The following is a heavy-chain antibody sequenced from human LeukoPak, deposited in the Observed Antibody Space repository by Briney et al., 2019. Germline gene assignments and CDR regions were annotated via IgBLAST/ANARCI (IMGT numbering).Heavy chain of an antibody. CDR3: ARDYRDGPTGVDFDL. J-gene: IGHJ2*01. D-gene: IGHD1-14*01. V-gene: IGHV4-59*01. CDR2: IYYSGST. Sequence: SETLSLTCTVSGGSISSYYWSWIRQPPGKGLEWIGYIYYSGSTNYNPSLKSRVTISVDTSKNQFSLKLSSVTAADTAVYYCARDYRDGPTGVDFDLWGRGTLVTVSS. CDR1: GGSISSYY.